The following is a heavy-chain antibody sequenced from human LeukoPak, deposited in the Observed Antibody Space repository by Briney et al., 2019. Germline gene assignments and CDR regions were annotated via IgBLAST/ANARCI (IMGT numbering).Heavy chain of an antibody. Sequence: PSETLSLTCTVSGGSLSSYHWSWIRQPAGKGLEWIGRIYASGGTDYNPSLKSRVTMSVDTSKNHFSLKLSSVTAADTAVYYCARASYCSDGSCYSDYWGQGTLVTVSS. D-gene: IGHD2-15*01. CDR3: ARASYCSDGSCYSDY. CDR1: GGSLSSYH. V-gene: IGHV4-4*07. J-gene: IGHJ4*02. CDR2: IYASGGT.